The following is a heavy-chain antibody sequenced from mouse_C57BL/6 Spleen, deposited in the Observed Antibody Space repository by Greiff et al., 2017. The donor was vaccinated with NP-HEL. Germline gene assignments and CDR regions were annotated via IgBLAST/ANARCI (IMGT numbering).Heavy chain of an antibody. CDR2: ISNGGGST. CDR1: GFTFSDYY. CDR3: ARHGVYSNYADAMDY. J-gene: IGHJ4*01. D-gene: IGHD2-5*01. V-gene: IGHV5-12*01. Sequence: EVKLMESGGGLVQPGGSLKLSCAASGFTFSDYYMYWVRQTPEKRLEWVAYISNGGGSTYYPDTVKGRFTISRDNAKNTLYLQMSRLKSEDTAMYYCARHGVYSNYADAMDYWGQGTSVTVSS.